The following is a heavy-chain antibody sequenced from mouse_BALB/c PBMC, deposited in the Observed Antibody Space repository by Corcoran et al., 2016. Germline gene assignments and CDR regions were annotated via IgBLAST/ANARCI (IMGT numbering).Heavy chain of an antibody. CDR1: GYSFTGYY. V-gene: IGHV1-26*01. D-gene: IGHD1-1*01. CDR3: ARPRLRGAMDY. J-gene: IGHJ4*01. Sequence: EVQLQQSGPELVKPGASVKISCKASGYSFTGYYMHWVKQSHVKSLEWIGRINPYNGATSYNQNFKDKASLTVDKSSSTAYMELHSLTSEDSAVYYCARPRLRGAMDYWGQGTSVTVSS. CDR2: INPYNGAT.